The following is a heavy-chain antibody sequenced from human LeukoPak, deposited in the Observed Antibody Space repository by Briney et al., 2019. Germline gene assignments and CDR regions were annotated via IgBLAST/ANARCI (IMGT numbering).Heavy chain of an antibody. J-gene: IGHJ4*02. Sequence: SETLSLTCAVYGGSFSGYYWSWIRQPPGKGLEWIGEINHSGSTNYNPSLKSRVTISVDTSKNQFSLKLSSVTAAGTAVYYCARGATYYDYVWGSYRCYYFDYWGQGTLVTVSS. V-gene: IGHV4-34*01. CDR1: GGSFSGYY. CDR2: INHSGST. D-gene: IGHD3-16*02. CDR3: ARGATYYDYVWGSYRCYYFDY.